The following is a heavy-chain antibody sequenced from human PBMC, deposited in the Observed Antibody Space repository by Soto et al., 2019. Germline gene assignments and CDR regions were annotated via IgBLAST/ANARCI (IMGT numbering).Heavy chain of an antibody. J-gene: IGHJ5*02. CDR1: GYTFTSYA. CDR3: ARDMVTGFLEWLGNWFDP. D-gene: IGHD3-3*01. Sequence: ASVKVSCKASGYTFTSYAMHWVRQAPGQRLEWMGWINAGNGNTKYSQKFQGRVTITRDTSASTAYMELSSLRSEDTAVYYCARDMVTGFLEWLGNWFDPWGQGTLVTAPQ. V-gene: IGHV1-3*01. CDR2: INAGNGNT.